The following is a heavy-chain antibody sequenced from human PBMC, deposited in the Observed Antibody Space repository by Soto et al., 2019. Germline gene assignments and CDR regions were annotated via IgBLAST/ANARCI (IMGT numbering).Heavy chain of an antibody. CDR1: GGSISSGDYY. CDR3: ARDQGIYSGYDWSYYYGMDV. D-gene: IGHD5-12*01. CDR2: IYYRGST. J-gene: IGHJ6*02. V-gene: IGHV4-30-4*01. Sequence: QVQLQESGPGLVKPSQTLSLTCTVSGGSISSGDYYWSWIRQPPGKGLEWIGYIYYRGSTYYNPSLKSRVTRSVDTSKSQFSLKLSSVTAADTAVYYCARDQGIYSGYDWSYYYGMDVWGQGTTVTVSS.